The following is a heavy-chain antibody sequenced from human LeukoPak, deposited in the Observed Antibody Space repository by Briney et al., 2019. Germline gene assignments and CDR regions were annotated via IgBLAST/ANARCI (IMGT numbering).Heavy chain of an antibody. CDR3: ARGYGPSSYDARGFDY. J-gene: IGHJ4*02. CDR1: GYTLTELS. Sequence: GASVKVSCKVSGYTLTELSMHWVRQAPGQGLEWMGWISAYNGNTNYAQKLQGRVTMTTDTSTSTAYMELRSLRSDDTAVYYCARGYGPSSYDARGFDYWGQGTWSPSPQ. CDR2: ISAYNGNT. V-gene: IGHV1-18*01. D-gene: IGHD5-18*01.